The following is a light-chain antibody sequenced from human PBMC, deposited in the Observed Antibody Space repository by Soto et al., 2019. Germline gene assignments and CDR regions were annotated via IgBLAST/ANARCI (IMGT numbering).Light chain of an antibody. Sequence: QSVLTQPPSVSVAPAQRVTISGTGSSSNIGAGYDVHWYQQLPGTAPKLLIYGNSNRPSGVPDRFSGSKSGTSASLAITGLQAEDEADYYCQSYDSSEVFGPGTKLTVL. J-gene: IGLJ1*01. CDR3: QSYDSSEV. V-gene: IGLV1-40*01. CDR1: SSNIGAGYD. CDR2: GNS.